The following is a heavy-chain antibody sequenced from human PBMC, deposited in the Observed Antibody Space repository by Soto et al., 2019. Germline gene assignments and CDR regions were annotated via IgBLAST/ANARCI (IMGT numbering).Heavy chain of an antibody. D-gene: IGHD1-20*01. J-gene: IGHJ6*02. Sequence: ETLSLTCTVSGGSISSYYWSWIRQPPGKGLEWIGYIYYSGITNYNPSLKSRVTISVDTSKNQFSLKLSSVTAADTAVYYCARYKSTYYYGMDVWGQGTTVTVSS. CDR2: IYYSGIT. V-gene: IGHV4-59*01. CDR3: ARYKSTYYYGMDV. CDR1: GGSISSYY.